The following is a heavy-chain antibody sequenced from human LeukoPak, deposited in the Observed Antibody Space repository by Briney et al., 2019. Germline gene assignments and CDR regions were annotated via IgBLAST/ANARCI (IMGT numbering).Heavy chain of an antibody. CDR1: GGSISSSSYY. Sequence: SETLSLTCTVSGGSISSSSYYWGWIRQPPGKGLEWIGSIYYSGSTYYNPSLKSRVTISVDTSKNQFSLKLSSVTAADTAVYYCARSYYYDSSGYRIWRWADAFDIWGQGTLVTVSS. J-gene: IGHJ3*02. CDR2: IYYSGST. CDR3: ARSYYYDSSGYRIWRWADAFDI. V-gene: IGHV4-39*01. D-gene: IGHD3-22*01.